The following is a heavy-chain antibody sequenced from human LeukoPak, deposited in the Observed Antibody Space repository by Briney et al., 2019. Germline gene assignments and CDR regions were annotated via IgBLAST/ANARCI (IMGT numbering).Heavy chain of an antibody. Sequence: GGSLRLSCAASGFTFSSYEMNWVRQAPGKGLEWVSDISSSGTTIHYADSVKGRFTISRDNAKHSLYLQMSSLRAEDTAVYYCARGLDDGYSYGLDYWGQGTLVTVSS. CDR1: GFTFSSYE. J-gene: IGHJ4*02. CDR3: ARGLDDGYSYGLDY. D-gene: IGHD5-18*01. CDR2: ISSSGTTI. V-gene: IGHV3-48*03.